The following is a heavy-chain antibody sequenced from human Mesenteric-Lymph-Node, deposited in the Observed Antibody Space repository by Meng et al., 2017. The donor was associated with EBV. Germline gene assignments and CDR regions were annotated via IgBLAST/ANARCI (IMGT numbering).Heavy chain of an antibody. CDR3: ATGGILGGFGT. V-gene: IGHV4-61*01. CDR2: IYYSGRT. Sequence: LQGCGPGLGRPSETLSLTGTVSGGSVIGSTYWWTWIRQPPGKGLEWIGYIYYSGRTNYSPSLKSRVTISVDTSKNQFSLKLTSVTAADTALYYCATGGILGGFGTWGQGALVTVSS. J-gene: IGHJ5*02. CDR1: GGSVIGSTYW. D-gene: IGHD3-16*01.